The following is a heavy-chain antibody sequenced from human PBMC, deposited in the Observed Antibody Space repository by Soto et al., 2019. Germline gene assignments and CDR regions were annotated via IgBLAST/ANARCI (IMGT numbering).Heavy chain of an antibody. CDR3: AREGSVLRFLEWPQGDAFHI. Sequence: ASVKVSCKASGYTFTSYAMHWVRQAPGQRLEWMGWINAGNGNTKYSQKFQGRVTMTRDPSTSTVYMELSSLRSQDTAVYYCAREGSVLRFLEWPQGDAFHIWGQGTMVTVS. CDR1: GYTFTSYA. CDR2: INAGNGNT. D-gene: IGHD3-3*01. J-gene: IGHJ3*02. V-gene: IGHV1-3*01.